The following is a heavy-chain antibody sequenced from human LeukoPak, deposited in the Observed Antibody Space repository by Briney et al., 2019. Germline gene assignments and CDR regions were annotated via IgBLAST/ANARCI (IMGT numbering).Heavy chain of an antibody. CDR2: CHYSGNT. D-gene: IGHD3-16*02. CDR3: ARELSSNWFDP. V-gene: IGHV4-59*13. Sequence: SETLSLTCAISGGSISSNYWSWIRQPPGKGLEWIGYCHYSGNTNYNPSLKSRATISVDMSKNQFSLTLNSVTAADTAVYCCARELSSNWFDPWGQGTLVTVSS. CDR1: GGSISSNY. J-gene: IGHJ5*02.